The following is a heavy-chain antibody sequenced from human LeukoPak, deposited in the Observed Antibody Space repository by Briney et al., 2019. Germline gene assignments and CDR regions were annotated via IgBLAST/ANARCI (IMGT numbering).Heavy chain of an antibody. CDR2: VHYTGNT. CDR3: ARHDPFQY. Sequence: PSETLSLTCTVSSGSITSSSHYWGWIRQPPGMGLEWVGSVHYTGNTYYNSSLSSRITISVDTSSNQFSLRLNSVTAADTALYYCARHDPFQYWGQGALVTVSS. CDR1: SGSITSSSHY. V-gene: IGHV4-39*01. J-gene: IGHJ4*02.